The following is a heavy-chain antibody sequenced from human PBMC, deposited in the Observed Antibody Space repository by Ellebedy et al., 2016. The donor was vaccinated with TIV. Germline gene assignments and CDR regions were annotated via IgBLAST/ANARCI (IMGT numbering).Heavy chain of an antibody. CDR3: ARGDTYFDY. CDR1: GGSFSGYY. J-gene: IGHJ4*02. V-gene: IGHV4-34*01. Sequence: SETLSLXXAVYGGSFSGYYWSWIRQPPGKGLEWIGEINHSGSTNYNPSLKSRVTISVDTSKNQFSLKLSSVTAADTAVYYCARGDTYFDYWGQGTLVTVSS. D-gene: IGHD5-18*01. CDR2: INHSGST.